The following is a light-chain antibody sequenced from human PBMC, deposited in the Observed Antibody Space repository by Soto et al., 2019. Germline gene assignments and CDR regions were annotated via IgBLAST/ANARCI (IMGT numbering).Light chain of an antibody. CDR3: QQTTTFPLT. V-gene: IGKV1-12*01. CDR1: QGITSW. CDR2: RAS. Sequence: DIQMTQSPSSVSASVGDRVTITCRASQGITSWLAWYQQKPGKAPKLLIYRASNLQSGVPSRFSRSGSGTDFTLTISGLQPADFANLYCQQTTTFPLTVGGGTKVEIK. J-gene: IGKJ4*01.